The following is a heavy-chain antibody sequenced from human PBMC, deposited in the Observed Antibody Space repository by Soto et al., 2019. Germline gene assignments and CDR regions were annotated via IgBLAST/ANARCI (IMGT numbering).Heavy chain of an antibody. J-gene: IGHJ4*02. CDR1: GFTLSSYG. CDR3: AKYYYYDSSGWVD. CDR2: ISNDGSNK. Sequence: QVQLVETGGGVVQPGRSLRLSCAASGFTLSSYGMHWVRQAPGKGLEWVAVISNDGSNKYYADSVKGRFTISRDNSKNTLYLQMNSLRSEDTAMYFCAKYYYYDSSGWVDWGQGTLVTVSS. V-gene: IGHV3-30*18. D-gene: IGHD3-22*01.